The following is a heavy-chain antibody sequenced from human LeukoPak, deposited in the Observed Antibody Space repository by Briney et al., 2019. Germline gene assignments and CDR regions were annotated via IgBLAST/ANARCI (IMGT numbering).Heavy chain of an antibody. D-gene: IGHD6-13*01. CDR1: GYTFTSYA. V-gene: IGHV1-3*01. CDR3: AREVAAAGVPD. J-gene: IGHJ4*02. CDR2: INAGNGNT. Sequence: APVKVSCKASGYTFTSYAMHWVRQAPGQRLEWMGWINAGNGNTKYSQKFQGRVTITRDTSASTAYMELSSLRSEDTAVYYCAREVAAAGVPDWGQGTLVTVSS.